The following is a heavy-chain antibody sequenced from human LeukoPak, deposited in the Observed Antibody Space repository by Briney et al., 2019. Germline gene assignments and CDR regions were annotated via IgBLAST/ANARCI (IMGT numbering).Heavy chain of an antibody. CDR3: AGDLFWSGYQMGWFDP. CDR1: GGSISGYY. D-gene: IGHD3-3*01. Sequence: SETLSLTCTVSGGSISGYYWSWIRQPPGKGLEWIGYIYYSGSTNYNPSLKSRVTISVDTSKNQFSLKLSSVTAADTAVYYCAGDLFWSGYQMGWFDPWGQGTLVTVSS. J-gene: IGHJ5*02. CDR2: IYYSGST. V-gene: IGHV4-59*08.